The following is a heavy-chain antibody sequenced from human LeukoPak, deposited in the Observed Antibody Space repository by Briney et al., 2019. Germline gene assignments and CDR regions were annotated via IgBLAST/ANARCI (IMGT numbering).Heavy chain of an antibody. V-gene: IGHV3-23*01. Sequence: PAGSLTLSCAASGFTFSSYAMSWVRKAPGPGPEWVSGISGSGGNTSYADSVKVRFTISRDSSKNTLYLQMNSLRAEDTAIYYCAKTGSYYYFDYWGQGTLVTVSS. D-gene: IGHD1-26*01. CDR3: AKTGSYYYFDY. J-gene: IGHJ4*02. CDR2: ISGSGGNT. CDR1: GFTFSSYA.